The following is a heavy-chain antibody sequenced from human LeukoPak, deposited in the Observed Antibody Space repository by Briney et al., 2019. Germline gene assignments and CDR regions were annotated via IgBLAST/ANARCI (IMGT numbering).Heavy chain of an antibody. V-gene: IGHV4-39*07. J-gene: IGHJ5*02. CDR3: ARRGILASFP. CDR2: IYYSGST. D-gene: IGHD1-14*01. CDR1: GGSISSGSYY. Sequence: SETLSLTCTVSGGSISSGSYYWGWIRQPPGKGLEWIGSIYYSGSTNYNPSLKSRVTISVDTSKNQFSLKLSSVTAADTAVYYCARRGILASFPWGQGTLVTVSS.